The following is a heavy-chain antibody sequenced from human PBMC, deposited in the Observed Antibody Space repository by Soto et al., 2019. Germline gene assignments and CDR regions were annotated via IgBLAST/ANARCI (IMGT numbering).Heavy chain of an antibody. CDR3: ASLEWESTGYADY. CDR2: IKRDGSEK. D-gene: IGHD3-3*01. J-gene: IGHJ4*02. V-gene: IGHV3-7*03. CDR1: GFTFGSNW. Sequence: EVQLVESGGGLVQPGGSLRLSCAASGFTFGSNWMSWVRQAPGKGLEWVANIKRDGSEKYYVDSVKGRFTISRDNAKNTLYLQMNSLRADDTAVYYCASLEWESTGYADYWGQGTLVTVPS.